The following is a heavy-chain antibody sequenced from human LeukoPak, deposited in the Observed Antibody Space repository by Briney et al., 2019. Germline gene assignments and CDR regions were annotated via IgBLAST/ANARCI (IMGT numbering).Heavy chain of an antibody. CDR3: GRDGADCTSTSCYDRLDY. D-gene: IGHD2-2*01. J-gene: IGHJ4*02. V-gene: IGHV3-7*04. CDR1: GFFFSNYW. CDR2: IKQDGREK. Sequence: GGSLRLSCAASGFFFSNYWMTWVRQAPGKGLGWVANIKQDGREKYYVDSVKGRSTISRDNAKNTLYLQMNSLRAEDTAVYYSGRDGADCTSTSCYDRLDYWGQGTLVTVSS.